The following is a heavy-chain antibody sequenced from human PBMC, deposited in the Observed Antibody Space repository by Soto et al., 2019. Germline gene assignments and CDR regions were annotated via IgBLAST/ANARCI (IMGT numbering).Heavy chain of an antibody. Sequence: EVQLVESGGGLVQPGGSLRLSCAASGFTVSSKYMSWVRQAPGKGLEWVSLIQSGGPTYYADSVKGRFTISRDTSENTVHLQMDSLRAEDTAVYYCARDDVLCDGARCYGAPFDVWGKGSTVTVSS. D-gene: IGHD2-15*01. CDR2: IQSGGPT. CDR3: ARDDVLCDGARCYGAPFDV. V-gene: IGHV3-66*01. CDR1: GFTVSSKY. J-gene: IGHJ6*04.